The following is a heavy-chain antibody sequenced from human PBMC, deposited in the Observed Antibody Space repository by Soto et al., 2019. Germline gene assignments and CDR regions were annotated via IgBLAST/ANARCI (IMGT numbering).Heavy chain of an antibody. Sequence: PGGSLRLSCAASGFTFSTYGMHWVRQAPGKGLEWVAVIWYDGSNKYYADSVKGRFTISRDNSKNTLYLQMNSLTAEDTAVYYCARDNSAFFDYWGQGALVTVSS. D-gene: IGHD1-20*01. V-gene: IGHV3-33*01. J-gene: IGHJ4*02. CDR2: IWYDGSNK. CDR3: ARDNSAFFDY. CDR1: GFTFSTYG.